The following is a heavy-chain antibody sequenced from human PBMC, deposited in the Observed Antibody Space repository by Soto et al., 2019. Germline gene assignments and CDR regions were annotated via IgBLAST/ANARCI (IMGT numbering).Heavy chain of an antibody. CDR2: IIPILGIA. J-gene: IGHJ4*02. V-gene: IGHV1-69*02. D-gene: IGHD5-12*01. CDR3: ARGSGYDYDFDY. CDR1: GGTFSSYT. Sequence: ASVKVSCKASGGTFSSYTISWVRQAPGQGLEWMGRIIPILGIANYAQKFQGRVTITADKSTSTAYMELSSLRSEDTAVYYCARGSGYDYDFDYWGQGTLVTVSS.